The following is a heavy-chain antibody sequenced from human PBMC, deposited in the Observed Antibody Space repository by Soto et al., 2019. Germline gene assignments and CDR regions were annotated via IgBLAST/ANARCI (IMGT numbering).Heavy chain of an antibody. J-gene: IGHJ6*02. Sequence: QVQLVQSGAEVKNPGASVKVSCKASGYTFTRYGIGWARQAPGQGLEWMGWINTYNGNTNYAQNVQGRVTLTTDTSTSPAYMELRSLRSNDTAIYYCAMVDVYVTPSPQDVWGQGPTVIVSS. D-gene: IGHD3-16*01. CDR1: GYTFTRYG. V-gene: IGHV1-18*01. CDR2: INTYNGNT. CDR3: AMVDVYVTPSPQDV.